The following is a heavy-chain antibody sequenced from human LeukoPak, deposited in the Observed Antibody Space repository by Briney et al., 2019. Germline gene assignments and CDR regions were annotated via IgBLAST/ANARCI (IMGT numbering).Heavy chain of an antibody. CDR3: AKEGVYDFWSGSPHPIDY. V-gene: IGHV3-23*01. Sequence: GGSLRLSCAASGFTFSSYAMSWVRQAPGKGLEWVSAISGSGGSTYYADSVKGRFTISRDNSKNTLYLQMNSLRPEDTAVYYCAKEGVYDFWSGSPHPIDYWGQGTLVTVSS. D-gene: IGHD3-3*01. CDR1: GFTFSSYA. J-gene: IGHJ4*02. CDR2: ISGSGGST.